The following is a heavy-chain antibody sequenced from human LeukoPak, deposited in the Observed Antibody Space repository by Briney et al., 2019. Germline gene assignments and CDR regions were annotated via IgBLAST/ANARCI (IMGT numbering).Heavy chain of an antibody. CDR1: GGSISSSNW. CDR2: IYHSGST. D-gene: IGHD3-10*01. V-gene: IGHV4-4*02. J-gene: IGHJ3*02. Sequence: SGTLSLTCAVSGGSISSSNWWSWVRQPPGKGLXXXXEIYHSGSTNYNPSLKSRVTISVDKSKNQFSLKLSSVTAADPAVYYCARALYYYGSGSYSPDAFDIWGQGTMITVSS. CDR3: ARALYYYGSGSYSPDAFDI.